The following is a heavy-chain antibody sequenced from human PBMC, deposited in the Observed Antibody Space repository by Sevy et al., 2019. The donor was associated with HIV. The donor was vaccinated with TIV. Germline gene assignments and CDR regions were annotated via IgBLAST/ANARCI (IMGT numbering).Heavy chain of an antibody. V-gene: IGHV5-10-1*01. D-gene: IGHD2-21*01. CDR1: GYSFTTYW. Sequence: GESLKISCKGSGYSFTTYWISWVRQMPGKGLEWMGTIDPSHSYTNYSPSFQGHVTISADKSISTAYLQWSSLKASDTAMYYCARLDCGGDCHPNWFDSWGQGTPVTVSS. CDR2: IDPSHSYT. J-gene: IGHJ5*01. CDR3: ARLDCGGDCHPNWFDS.